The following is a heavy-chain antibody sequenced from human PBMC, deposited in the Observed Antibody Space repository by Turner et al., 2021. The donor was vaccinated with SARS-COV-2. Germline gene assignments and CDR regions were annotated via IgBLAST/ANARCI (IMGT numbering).Heavy chain of an antibody. CDR1: EFTFSSYG. CDR3: AKQQGLYSNPMYYFDY. D-gene: IGHD4-4*01. J-gene: IGHJ4*02. V-gene: IGHV3-30*18. CDR2: TSYDGSNK. Sequence: QVQLVESGGGVVQPGRSLRLSCAASEFTFSSYGMHWVRQAPGKGLEWVAVTSYDGSNKYYADSVKGRFTISRDNSKNTLYLQMNSLRAEDTAVYYCAKQQGLYSNPMYYFDYWGQGTLVTVSS.